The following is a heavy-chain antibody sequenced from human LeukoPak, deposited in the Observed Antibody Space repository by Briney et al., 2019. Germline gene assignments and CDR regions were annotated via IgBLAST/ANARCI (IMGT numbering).Heavy chain of an antibody. V-gene: IGHV4-30-4*01. D-gene: IGHD3-10*01. Sequence: KPSETLSLTCTVSGGSISSGDYYWSWIRQPPGKGLEWIGYIYYSGSTNYNPSLKSRVTISVDTSKNQFSLKLTSVTDADTAVYYCARHGFRAGGSWIFDYWGQGNPVTVSS. J-gene: IGHJ4*02. CDR2: IYYSGST. CDR1: GGSISSGDYY. CDR3: ARHGFRAGGSWIFDY.